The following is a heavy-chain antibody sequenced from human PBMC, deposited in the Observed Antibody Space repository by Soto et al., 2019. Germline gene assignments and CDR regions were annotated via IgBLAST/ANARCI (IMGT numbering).Heavy chain of an antibody. CDR1: GFSIGDYA. CDR2: IRTQVYGGTT. J-gene: IGHJ6*02. CDR3: ARVSGYSYGYSFGMDV. Sequence: SRRRCCAYAGFSIGDYAMSSVGQAPWKGLEWIGFIRTQVYGGTTKYAASVKGRFTISRDDSKGIAYLPMNSLKTEDTAVSFCARVSGYSYGYSFGMDVWGQGTKVTVYS. D-gene: IGHD5-18*01. V-gene: IGHV3-49*04.